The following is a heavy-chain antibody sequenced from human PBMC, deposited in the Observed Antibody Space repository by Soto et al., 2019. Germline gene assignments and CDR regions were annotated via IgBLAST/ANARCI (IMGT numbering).Heavy chain of an antibody. J-gene: IGHJ5*02. D-gene: IGHD3-3*01. CDR3: ARAPGGRGVLRFLEWSYNWFDP. CDR2: IYYSGST. Sequence: QLQLQESGPGLVKPSETLSLTCTVSGGSISSSSYYWGWIRQPPGKGLEWIGSIYYSGSTYYNPSLKSRVTISVDTSKNQFSLKLSSVTAADTAVYYCARAPGGRGVLRFLEWSYNWFDPWGQGTLVTVSS. CDR1: GGSISSSSYY. V-gene: IGHV4-39*01.